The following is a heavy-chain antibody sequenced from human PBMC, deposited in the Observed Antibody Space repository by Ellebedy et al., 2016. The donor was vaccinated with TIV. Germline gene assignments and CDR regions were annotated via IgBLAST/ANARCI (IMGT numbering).Heavy chain of an antibody. CDR2: ISSSSTI. CDR1: GFTFSSYS. Sequence: GESLKISCAASGFTFSSYSMNWVRQAPGKGLEWVSYISSSSTIYYADSVKGRFTISRDNAKNSLYLQMNSLRAEDTAVYYCARQERAHYYDSSGYLHSWGQGTLVTVSS. J-gene: IGHJ4*02. D-gene: IGHD3-22*01. CDR3: ARQERAHYYDSSGYLHS. V-gene: IGHV3-48*01.